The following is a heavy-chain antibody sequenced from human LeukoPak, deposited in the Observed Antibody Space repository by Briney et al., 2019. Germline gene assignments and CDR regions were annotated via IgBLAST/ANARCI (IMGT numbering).Heavy chain of an antibody. Sequence: ASVKVSCKASGYTFTSYAMHWVRQAPGQGLEWMGWINTNTGNPTYAQGFTGRFVFSLDTSVSTAYLQISSLKAEDTAVYYCARWRIVGAPIGAFDIWGQGTMVTVSS. CDR2: INTNTGNP. V-gene: IGHV7-4-1*02. CDR3: ARWRIVGAPIGAFDI. D-gene: IGHD1-26*01. CDR1: GYTFTSYA. J-gene: IGHJ3*02.